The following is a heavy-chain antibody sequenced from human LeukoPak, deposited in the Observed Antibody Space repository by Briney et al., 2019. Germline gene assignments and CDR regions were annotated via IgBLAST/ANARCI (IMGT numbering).Heavy chain of an antibody. CDR1: GYSFTSYW. D-gene: IGHD6-13*01. Sequence: GASLKISCKGSGYSFTSYWIGWVRQMPGKGLEWMGIIYPGDSDTRYSPSFQGQVTISADKSISTAYLQWSSLKASDTAMYYCARHVTIAAAPGWFDPWGQGTLVTVSS. CDR3: ARHVTIAAAPGWFDP. V-gene: IGHV5-51*01. CDR2: IYPGDSDT. J-gene: IGHJ5*02.